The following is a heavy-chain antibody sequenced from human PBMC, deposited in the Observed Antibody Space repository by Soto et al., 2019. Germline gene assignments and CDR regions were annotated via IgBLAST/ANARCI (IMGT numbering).Heavy chain of an antibody. D-gene: IGHD6-13*01. CDR1: GGSISSYY. CDR2: IYYSGST. J-gene: IGHJ4*02. CDR3: ARYSSSWYFDY. V-gene: IGHV4-59*01. Sequence: SETLSLTCTVSGGSISSYYWSWIRQPPGKGLEWIGYIYYSGSTNYNPSLKSRVTISVDTSKNQFSLKLSSVTAADTAVYYCARYSSSWYFDYWGQGTLVTVSS.